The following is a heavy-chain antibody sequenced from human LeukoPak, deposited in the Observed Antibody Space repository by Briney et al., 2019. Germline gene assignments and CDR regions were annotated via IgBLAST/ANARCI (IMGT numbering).Heavy chain of an antibody. Sequence: SETLSLTCAVSGYSISSSNWWGWIRQPPGKGLEWIGYIYYSGSTYYNPSLKSRVTMSVDTSKNQFSLKLSSVTAVDTAVYYCAGHRWGPDAFDIWGQGTMVTVSS. CDR3: AGHRWGPDAFDI. J-gene: IGHJ3*02. V-gene: IGHV4-28*01. CDR2: IYYSGST. D-gene: IGHD7-27*01. CDR1: GYSISSSNW.